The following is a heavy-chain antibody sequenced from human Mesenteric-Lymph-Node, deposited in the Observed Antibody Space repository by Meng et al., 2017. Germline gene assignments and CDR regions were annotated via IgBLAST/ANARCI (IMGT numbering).Heavy chain of an antibody. CDR3: ASVDYAFDI. J-gene: IGHJ3*02. CDR2: IYSSGST. D-gene: IGHD5-24*01. Sequence: SETLSLTCTVSGGSISSGNYYWSWIRQPAGKGLEWIGRIYSSGSTNYNPSLRSRVTISIDTSNNQFSLKLSSVTAADTAVYYCASVDYAFDIWGQGTMVTVSS. CDR1: GGSISSGNYY. V-gene: IGHV4-61*02.